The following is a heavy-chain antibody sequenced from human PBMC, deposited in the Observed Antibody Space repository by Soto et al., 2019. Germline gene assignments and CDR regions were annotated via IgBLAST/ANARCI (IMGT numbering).Heavy chain of an antibody. V-gene: IGHV3-30-3*01. J-gene: IGHJ6*02. CDR2: ISYDGSNK. CDR1: GFTFSSYA. D-gene: IGHD3-16*01. CDR3: ARDKPRVRGGMDDYYYYYGMDV. Sequence: QVQLVESGGGVVQPGRSLRLSCAASGFTFSSYAMHWVRQAPGKGLEWVAVISYDGSNKYYADSVMGRFTISRDNSKNTLYLKMNSLRAEDTAVYYCARDKPRVRGGMDDYYYYYGMDVWGQGTTVTVSS.